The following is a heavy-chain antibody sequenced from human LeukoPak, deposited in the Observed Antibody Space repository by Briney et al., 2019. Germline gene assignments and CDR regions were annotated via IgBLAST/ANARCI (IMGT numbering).Heavy chain of an antibody. Sequence: GGPLRLSCAASGFTFSSYGMHWVRQAPGNGLEWVAFIRYDGSNKYYADSVKGRFTISRDNSKNTLYLQMNSLGAEDTAVYYCAKGGEQVTWNFQNWGQGTLVTVSS. CDR1: GFTFSSYG. V-gene: IGHV3-30*02. D-gene: IGHD1/OR15-1a*01. J-gene: IGHJ1*01. CDR3: AKGGEQVTWNFQN. CDR2: IRYDGSNK.